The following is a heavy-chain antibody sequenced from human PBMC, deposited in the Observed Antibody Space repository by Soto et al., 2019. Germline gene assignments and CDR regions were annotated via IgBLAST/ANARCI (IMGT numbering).Heavy chain of an antibody. D-gene: IGHD5-12*01. V-gene: IGHV3-21*01. CDR1: GFTFSSYS. J-gene: IGHJ4*02. Sequence: GGSLRLSCAASGFTFSSYSMNWVRQAPGKGLEWVSSISSSSSYIYYADSVKGRFTISRDNAKNSLYLQMNSLRAEDTAVYYCARVSGYDSLFNRPVDYWGQGTLVTVSS. CDR2: ISSSSSYI. CDR3: ARVSGYDSLFNRPVDY.